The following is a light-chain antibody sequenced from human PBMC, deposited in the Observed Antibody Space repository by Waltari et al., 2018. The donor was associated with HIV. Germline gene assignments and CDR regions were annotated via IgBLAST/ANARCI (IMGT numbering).Light chain of an antibody. V-gene: IGLV2-8*01. CDR2: EVT. CDR1: RSDVGGYNY. Sequence: QSALPHPPSASGSPGQSVTISCTGNRSDVGGYNYVSWYQQHPGKAPKLMIYEVTKRPSGVPDRFSGSKSGNTASLTVSGLQAEDEADYYCSSYAGSNNLLFGGGTKLTVL. J-gene: IGLJ2*01. CDR3: SSYAGSNNLL.